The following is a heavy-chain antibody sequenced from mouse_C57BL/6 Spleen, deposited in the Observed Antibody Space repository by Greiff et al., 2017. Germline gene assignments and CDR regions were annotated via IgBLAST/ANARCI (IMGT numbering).Heavy chain of an antibody. D-gene: IGHD1-1*01. CDR2: IWGDGST. CDR1: GFSLTSYG. Sequence: VQLVESGPGLVAPSQSLSITCTVSGFSLTSYGVSWVRQPPGKGLEWLGVIWGDGSTNYHSALLSRLSISNDNSKSQVFLKLNSLQTDDTATYYCASPITTVVATPFYYAMDDWGQGTSVTVSS. J-gene: IGHJ4*01. CDR3: ASPITTVVATPFYYAMDD. V-gene: IGHV2-3*01.